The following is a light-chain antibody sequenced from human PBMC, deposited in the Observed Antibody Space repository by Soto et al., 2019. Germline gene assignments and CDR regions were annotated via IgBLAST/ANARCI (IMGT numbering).Light chain of an antibody. V-gene: IGKV4-1*01. CDR1: QSVLYSSNNNNY. CDR3: QQYYDPTST. Sequence: DIVMTQSPDSLAVSLGERATINCKSSQSVLYSSNNNNYIAWYQQKPGQPPKLIIYWASTRESGVPDRFSGSGSGTDFTLTISSLHAEDVAIYYCQQYYDPTSTFGPGTKVDIK. J-gene: IGKJ1*01. CDR2: WAS.